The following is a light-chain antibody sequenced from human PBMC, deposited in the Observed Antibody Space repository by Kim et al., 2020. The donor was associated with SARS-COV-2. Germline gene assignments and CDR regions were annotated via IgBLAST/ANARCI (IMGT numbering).Light chain of an antibody. CDR2: YDT. V-gene: IGLV3-21*04. CDR1: TIGTKG. CDR3: QVWDSSSDHVV. J-gene: IGLJ2*01. Sequence: TGKTAKITGGGNTIGTKGVHWYQQKPGQAPVLVIYYDTDRPSGIPDRFSGSNSGNTATLTITRVEAGDEADYHCQVWDSSSDHVVFGGGTQLTVL.